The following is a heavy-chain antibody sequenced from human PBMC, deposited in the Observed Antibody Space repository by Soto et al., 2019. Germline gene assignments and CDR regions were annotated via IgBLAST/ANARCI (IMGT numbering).Heavy chain of an antibody. Sequence: EVQLVESGGGLVQPGRSLRLSCAASGFTFDDYAMHWVRQAPGKGLEWVSGISWNSGTIVYADSVKGRFTISRDNAKNSLYLQMHCQRGEDTALYYCAKDMRGGSSSSRYYYGLDVWGQGTTVTVSS. D-gene: IGHD6-13*01. CDR1: GFTFDDYA. CDR2: ISWNSGTI. J-gene: IGHJ6*02. V-gene: IGHV3-9*01. CDR3: AKDMRGGSSSSRYYYGLDV.